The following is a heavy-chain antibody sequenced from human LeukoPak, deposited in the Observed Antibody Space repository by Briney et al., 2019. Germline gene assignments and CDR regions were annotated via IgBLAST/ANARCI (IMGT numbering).Heavy chain of an antibody. CDR3: ARREDTLGIAFDI. J-gene: IGHJ3*02. CDR2: IYPGDSDT. CDR1: GSIFTSYW. Sequence: GASPQISCKGAGSIFTSYWIGWVRQLPGKGLEWMGIIYPGDSDTRHSPSFQGQVTISADKSISTPYLQWSSLRASDTAMYFCARREDTLGIAFDIWGQGTMVTVSS. D-gene: IGHD7-27*01. V-gene: IGHV5-51*01.